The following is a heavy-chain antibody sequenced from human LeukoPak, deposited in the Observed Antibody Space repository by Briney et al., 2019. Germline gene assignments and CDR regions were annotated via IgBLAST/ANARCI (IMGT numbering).Heavy chain of an antibody. D-gene: IGHD3-16*01. CDR3: ATAGSGGDHVKACDI. V-gene: IGHV1-18*01. J-gene: IGHJ3*02. CDR2: ISAYNGKK. Sequence: GASVKVSCKASGYTFSSKGITWVRQAPGQGLEWMGWISAYNGKKTYAQNFQGRVAMTTDTSASTAYMELRSLRSDDTAVYYCATAGSGGDHVKACDIWGQRTVVAVSS. CDR1: GYTFSSKG.